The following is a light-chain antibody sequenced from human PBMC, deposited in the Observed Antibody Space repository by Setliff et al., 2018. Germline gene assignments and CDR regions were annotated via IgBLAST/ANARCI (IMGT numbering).Light chain of an antibody. CDR1: SSDVGGYNY. Sequence: QSALAQPASVSGSPGQSITISRTGTSSDVGGYNYVSWYQQHPGKAPKLMTYDVSKRPSGISNRFSGSKSGNTASLTISGLQAEDEADYYCTSYTSSSTYVFGTGTKVTVL. J-gene: IGLJ1*01. CDR3: TSYTSSSTYV. V-gene: IGLV2-14*01. CDR2: DVS.